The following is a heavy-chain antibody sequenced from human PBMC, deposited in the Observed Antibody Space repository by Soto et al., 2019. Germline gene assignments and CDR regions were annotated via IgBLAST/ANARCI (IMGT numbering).Heavy chain of an antibody. J-gene: IGHJ6*02. CDR2: IIPIFGTA. Sequence: SVKVSCKASGGTFSSYAISWVRQAPGQGLEWMGGIIPIFGTANYAQKFQGRVTITADESTSTAYMELSSLRSEDTAVYYCARDRGSYGPGDYCDGKDVWGQGTTVTVSS. CDR3: ARDRGSYGPGDYCDGKDV. D-gene: IGHD1-26*01. CDR1: GGTFSSYA. V-gene: IGHV1-69*13.